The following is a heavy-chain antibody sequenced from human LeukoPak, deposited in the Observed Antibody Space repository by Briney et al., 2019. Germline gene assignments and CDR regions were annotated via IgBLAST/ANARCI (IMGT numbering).Heavy chain of an antibody. J-gene: IGHJ4*02. D-gene: IGHD6-19*01. CDR3: ATITGYSSGPVFDY. CDR1: GFTFSSYG. V-gene: IGHV3-30*03. Sequence: GGSLRLSCAASGFTFSSYGMHWVRQAPGKGLEWVAVISYDGSNKYYADSVKGRFTISRDNSKNTLYLQMNSPRAEDTAVYYCATITGYSSGPVFDYWGQGTLVTVSS. CDR2: ISYDGSNK.